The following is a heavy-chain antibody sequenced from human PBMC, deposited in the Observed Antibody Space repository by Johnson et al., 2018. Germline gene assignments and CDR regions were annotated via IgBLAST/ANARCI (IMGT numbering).Heavy chain of an antibody. Sequence: QLVESGGGLVKPGGSLRLSCAASGFAFSSYDMNWVRQAPGKGLEWVSFISDRGDYIYYADSVKGRFTISRDHTKNSVSLKMHSLRVEDTAVYYCTRDFYYCGMDVWGKGTTVTVSP. CDR1: GFAFSSYD. J-gene: IGHJ6*04. CDR3: TRDFYYCGMDV. CDR2: ISDRGDYI. V-gene: IGHV3-21*01.